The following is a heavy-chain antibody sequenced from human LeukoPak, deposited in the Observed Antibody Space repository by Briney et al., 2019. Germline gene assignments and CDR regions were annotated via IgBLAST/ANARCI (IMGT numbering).Heavy chain of an antibody. CDR1: GFTFSSYG. Sequence: GGSLRLSCAASGFTFSSYGMHWVRQAPGKGLEWVAVIWYDGSNKYYADSVKGRFTISRDNSKNTLYLQMNSLRAEDTAVYYCAREGLDFWSGYPEYYFDYWGQGTLVTVSS. V-gene: IGHV3-33*01. CDR3: AREGLDFWSGYPEYYFDY. CDR2: IWYDGSNK. D-gene: IGHD3-3*01. J-gene: IGHJ4*02.